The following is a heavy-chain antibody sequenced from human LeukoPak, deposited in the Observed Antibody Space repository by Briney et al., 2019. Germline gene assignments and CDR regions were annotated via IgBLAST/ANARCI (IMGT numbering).Heavy chain of an antibody. J-gene: IGHJ4*02. CDR1: GYSISSGYY. CDR3: ARDHHAPLYYYGSGSYYRFDY. D-gene: IGHD3-10*01. Sequence: PSETLSLTCTVSGYSISSGYYRGWIRQPPGKGLEWIGSIYHSGSTYYNPSLKSRVTISVDTSKNQFSLKLSSVTAADTAVYYCARDHHAPLYYYGSGSYYRFDYWGQGTLVTVSS. CDR2: IYHSGST. V-gene: IGHV4-38-2*02.